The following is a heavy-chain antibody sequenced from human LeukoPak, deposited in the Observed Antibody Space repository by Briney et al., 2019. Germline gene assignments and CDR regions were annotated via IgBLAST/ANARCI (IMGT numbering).Heavy chain of an antibody. Sequence: SETLSLTCTVSGGSISSYYWSWIRQPPGKGLEWIGYIYYSGSTNYNPSLKSRVTISVDTSKNQFSLKLSSVTAADTAVYYCARGRMATMIDYWGQGTLVTVSS. CDR2: IYYSGST. J-gene: IGHJ4*02. D-gene: IGHD5-24*01. CDR1: GGSISSYY. V-gene: IGHV4-59*01. CDR3: ARGRMATMIDY.